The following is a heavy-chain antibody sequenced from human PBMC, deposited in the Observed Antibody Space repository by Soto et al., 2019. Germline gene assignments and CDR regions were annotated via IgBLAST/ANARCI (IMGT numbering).Heavy chain of an antibody. CDR3: SRDVVVGAKALNY. V-gene: IGHV3-7*01. CDR1: GFTFGGYW. Sequence: GGSLRLSCAASGFTFGGYWMSWVRQAPGKGLEWLATIKFDASEKKYVDSVKGRFTISRDNAKNSLYLQMNSLRVEDTAVYFCSRDVVVGAKALNYWGQGALVTVSS. CDR2: IKFDASEK. J-gene: IGHJ4*02. D-gene: IGHD2-15*01.